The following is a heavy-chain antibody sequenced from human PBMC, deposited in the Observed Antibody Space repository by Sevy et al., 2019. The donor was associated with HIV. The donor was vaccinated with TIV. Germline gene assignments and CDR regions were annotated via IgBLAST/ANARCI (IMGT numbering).Heavy chain of an antibody. D-gene: IGHD6-13*01. CDR2: IKEDGSVK. J-gene: IGHJ4*02. Sequence: GGSLRLSCEASGFTFSNYWMSWVRQAPGKGLEWVANIKEDGSVKYYVDSVKGRFTISRDNAKNSVYLQMNTLRDEDTALYYCVRAIGAAGSYWGQGTLVTVSS. V-gene: IGHV3-7*01. CDR1: GFTFSNYW. CDR3: VRAIGAAGSY.